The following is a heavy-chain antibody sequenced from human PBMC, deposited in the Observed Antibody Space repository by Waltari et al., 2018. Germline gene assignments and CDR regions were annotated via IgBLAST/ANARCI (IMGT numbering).Heavy chain of an antibody. CDR2: TYYSGTT. CDR1: GDSISSGGYS. Sequence: QLQLQESGSGLVKPSQTLSLTCAVSGDSISSGGYSGSWIRQPPGKGLEWIGYTYYSGTTYYKPYLKSRVTISQDRSKNQFSLRLNAVTAADTAVYYCARRMTTQFIGGFDPWGQGTLVTVSS. V-gene: IGHV4-30-2*01. CDR3: ARRMTTQFIGGFDP. J-gene: IGHJ5*02. D-gene: IGHD4-4*01.